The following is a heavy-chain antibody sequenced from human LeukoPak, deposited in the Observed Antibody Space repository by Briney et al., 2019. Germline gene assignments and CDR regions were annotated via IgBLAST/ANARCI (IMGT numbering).Heavy chain of an antibody. CDR1: GFTFSSYA. CDR3: AKDGRPGAAAGTRYYYYYMDV. V-gene: IGHV3-23*01. D-gene: IGHD6-13*01. Sequence: GSLRLSCAASGFTFSSYAMSWVRQAPGKGLEWVSAISGSGGSTYYADSVKGRFTISRDNSKNTLYLQMNSLRAEDTAVYYCAKDGRPGAAAGTRYYYYYMDVWGKGTTVTVSS. CDR2: ISGSGGST. J-gene: IGHJ6*03.